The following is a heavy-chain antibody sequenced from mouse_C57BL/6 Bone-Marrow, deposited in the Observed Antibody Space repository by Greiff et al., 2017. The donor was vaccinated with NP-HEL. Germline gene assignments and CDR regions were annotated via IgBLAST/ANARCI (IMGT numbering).Heavy chain of an antibody. D-gene: IGHD1-1*01. CDR3: TRTGGSSFLYYAMDY. Sequence: VQLQQSGTVLARPGASVKMSCKTSGYTFTSYWMHWVKPRPGQGLGWIGAIYPGNSDTSYNQKFKGKAKLTAVTSASTAYMELSSLTNEDSAVYYCTRTGGSSFLYYAMDYWGQGTSVTVSS. V-gene: IGHV1-5*01. CDR1: GYTFTSYW. CDR2: IYPGNSDT. J-gene: IGHJ4*01.